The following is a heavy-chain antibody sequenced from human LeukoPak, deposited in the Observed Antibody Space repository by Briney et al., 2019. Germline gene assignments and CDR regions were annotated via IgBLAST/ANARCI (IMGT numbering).Heavy chain of an antibody. CDR3: ARVDTAMVKGFDY. CDR2: IYSGGST. V-gene: IGHV3-53*01. D-gene: IGHD5-18*01. CDR1: GFTVSSNY. J-gene: IGHJ4*02. Sequence: PGGSLRLSCAASGFTVSSNYMSWVRQAPGKGLEWVSVIYSGGSTYYADSVKGRFTISRDNSKNTLYLQMNSLRAEDTAVYYCARVDTAMVKGFDYWGQGTLVTVSS.